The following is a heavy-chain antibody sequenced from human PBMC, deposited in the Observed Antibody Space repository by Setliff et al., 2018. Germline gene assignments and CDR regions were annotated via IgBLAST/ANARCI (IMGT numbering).Heavy chain of an antibody. CDR2: IYHSGSI. Sequence: SETLSLTCTVSGGSISSSNWWTWVRQPPGKGLEWIGEIYHSGSINYNPSLKSRVTMSVDKSKNQFSLKLTSVTAADTALYYCARGPSPTVTPSRLIYFYHMDVWGTGTTVTVSS. CDR3: ARGPSPTVTPSRLIYFYHMDV. CDR1: GGSISSSNW. V-gene: IGHV4-4*02. D-gene: IGHD4-17*01. J-gene: IGHJ6*03.